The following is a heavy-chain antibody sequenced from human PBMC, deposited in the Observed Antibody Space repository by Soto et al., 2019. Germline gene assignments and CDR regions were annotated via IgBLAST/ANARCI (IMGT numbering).Heavy chain of an antibody. V-gene: IGHV3-74*01. Sequence: EVQLVESGGGLVQPGGSLRLSCAASGFTFSTYCMHWVRQAPGKGLVWVSRINSDGSTTNYADSVKGRFTISRDNAKNTLYLLMNGMRADDTAVYYCGRAAYGDMGVWGQGTTVTVSS. CDR3: GRAAYGDMGV. D-gene: IGHD4-17*01. J-gene: IGHJ6*02. CDR1: GFTFSTYC. CDR2: INSDGSTT.